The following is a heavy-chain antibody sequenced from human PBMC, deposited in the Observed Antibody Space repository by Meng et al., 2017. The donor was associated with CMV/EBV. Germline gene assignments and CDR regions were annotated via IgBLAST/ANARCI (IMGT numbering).Heavy chain of an antibody. CDR3: ARAPSPLYCSSTSCYTGGMDV. D-gene: IGHD2-2*02. V-gene: IGHV3-69-1*02. Sequence: GGSLRLSCAASGFTFSDYYMNWVRQAPGKGLEWVSSISSSSTIYYADSVKGRFTISRDNAKNSLYLQMNSLRAEDTAVYYCARAPSPLYCSSTSCYTGGMDVWGQGTTVTVSS. CDR2: ISSSSTI. J-gene: IGHJ6*02. CDR1: GFTFSDYY.